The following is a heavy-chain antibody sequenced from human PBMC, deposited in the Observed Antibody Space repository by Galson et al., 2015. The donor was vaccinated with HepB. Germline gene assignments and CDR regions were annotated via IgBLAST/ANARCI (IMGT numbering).Heavy chain of an antibody. CDR1: GYTFTTYG. V-gene: IGHV1-18*01. Sequence: SVKVSCKASGYTFTTYGITRVRQAPGQGLEWMGWVSTYNGNTAYAQKLHGRVTMTTDTSTSTAYMELRSLRPDDTAVYFCARPIGPYYDSSGYYFGSSSQYCLDVWGQGTTVTVSS. CDR2: VSTYNGNT. CDR3: ARPIGPYYDSSGYYFGSSSQYCLDV. J-gene: IGHJ6*02. D-gene: IGHD3-22*01.